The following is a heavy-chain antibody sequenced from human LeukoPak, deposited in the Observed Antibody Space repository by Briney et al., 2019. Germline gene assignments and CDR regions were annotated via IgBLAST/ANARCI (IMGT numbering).Heavy chain of an antibody. J-gene: IGHJ4*02. D-gene: IGHD6-19*01. V-gene: IGHV3-23*01. CDR3: AKERGGYSSGWTDY. CDR1: GFTFSSYA. CDR2: ISGSGGST. Sequence: GGSLRLSCAASGFTFSSYAMSWVRQAPGKGLEWVSAISGSGGSTYYADSVKGRVTISRDNSKNTLYLQMNSLRAEDTAVYYCAKERGGYSSGWTDYWGQGTLVTVSS.